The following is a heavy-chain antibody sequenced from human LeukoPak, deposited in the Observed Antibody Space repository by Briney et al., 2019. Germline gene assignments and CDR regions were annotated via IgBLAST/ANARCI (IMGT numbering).Heavy chain of an antibody. Sequence: GGSLRLSCAASGFTFSSFSMNWVRQAPGKGLEWVASIKQDGSEKYSVDSLKGRFTISRDNAKDSLYLQMNNLRAEDTAVYHCATGRILWKWGQGTLVTVSP. CDR3: ATGRILWK. J-gene: IGHJ4*02. V-gene: IGHV3-7*01. CDR2: IKQDGSEK. CDR1: GFTFSSFS. D-gene: IGHD2/OR15-2a*01.